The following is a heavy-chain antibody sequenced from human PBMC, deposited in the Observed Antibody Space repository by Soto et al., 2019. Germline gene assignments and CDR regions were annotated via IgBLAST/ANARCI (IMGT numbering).Heavy chain of an antibody. CDR2: IIPIFGTA. CDR1: GGTFSSYA. J-gene: IGHJ6*02. Sequence: QVQLVQSGAEVKKPGSSVKVSCKASGGTFSSYAISWVRQAPGQGLEWMGGIIPIFGTANYAQKFQGRVTITADESTSTAYMELSSLRSEDTDVYYCARDLSYGDYDRVYYYYGMDVWGQGTTVTVSS. V-gene: IGHV1-69*12. D-gene: IGHD4-17*01. CDR3: ARDLSYGDYDRVYYYYGMDV.